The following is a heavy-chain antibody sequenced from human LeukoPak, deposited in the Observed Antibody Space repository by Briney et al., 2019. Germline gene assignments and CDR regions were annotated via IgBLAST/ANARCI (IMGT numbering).Heavy chain of an antibody. CDR2: IYYSGST. Sequence: PSETLSLTCTVSGGSISSSSYYWGWIRQPPGKGLEWIGSIYYSGSTYYNPSLKSRVTISVDTSKNQFSLKLSSVTAADTAVYYCARASWFGVSYYFDYWGQGTLVTVSS. CDR3: ARASWFGVSYYFDY. D-gene: IGHD3-10*01. J-gene: IGHJ4*02. CDR1: GGSISSSSYY. V-gene: IGHV4-39*01.